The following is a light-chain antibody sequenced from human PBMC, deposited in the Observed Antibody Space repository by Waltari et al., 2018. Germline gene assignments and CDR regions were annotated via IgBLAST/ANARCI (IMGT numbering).Light chain of an antibody. CDR2: WAS. V-gene: IGKV4-1*01. Sequence: DIVMTQSPDSLAVSLGERATINCKSSQSVLDSPNNKNYLAWYQQKPGQPPKLLIYWASTRESGVPDRFSGSGSGTDFTLTISSLQAEDVAVYYCQQYHSSPPLFGPGTKVDIK. CDR1: QSVLDSPNNKNY. J-gene: IGKJ3*01. CDR3: QQYHSSPPL.